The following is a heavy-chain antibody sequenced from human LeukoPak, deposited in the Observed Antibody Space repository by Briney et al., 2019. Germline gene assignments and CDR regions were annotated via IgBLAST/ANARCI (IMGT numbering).Heavy chain of an antibody. Sequence: SQTLSLTCTVSGGSISSGGYYWSWIRQPPGKGLEWIGYIYHSGSTYYNPSLKSRVTISVDRSKNQFSLKLSSVTAADTAVYYCARDGGELIDYWGQGTLVTVSS. CDR3: ARDGGELIDY. D-gene: IGHD1-26*01. CDR1: GGSISSGGYY. V-gene: IGHV4-30-2*01. J-gene: IGHJ4*02. CDR2: IYHSGST.